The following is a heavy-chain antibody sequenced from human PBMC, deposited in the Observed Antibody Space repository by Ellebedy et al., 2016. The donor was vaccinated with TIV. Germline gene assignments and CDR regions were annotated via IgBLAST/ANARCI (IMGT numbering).Heavy chain of an antibody. CDR1: GFTFSSYS. V-gene: IGHV3-48*02. J-gene: IGHJ3*02. Sequence: GESLKISXAASGFTFSSYSVNWVRQAPGKGLEWVSYISSSSSTIYYADSVKGRFTISRDNAKNSLYLQMNSLRDEDTAVYYCARREGDIWGQGTMVTVSS. CDR3: ARREGDI. CDR2: ISSSSSTI.